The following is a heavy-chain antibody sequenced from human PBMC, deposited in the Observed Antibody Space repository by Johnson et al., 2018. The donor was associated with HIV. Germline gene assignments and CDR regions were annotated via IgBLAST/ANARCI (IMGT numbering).Heavy chain of an antibody. CDR2: SYSGGNT. Sequence: VQLVESGGGLIQPGGSLRLSCAASGFTISSNYLSWVRQAPGKSLEWVSISYSGGNTYYADSVKGRFTISRDISKNTLYLQMNSLRADDTAVYYCARWIQLWVAFDIWGQGTMVTVSS. V-gene: IGHV3-66*03. D-gene: IGHD5-18*01. CDR1: GFTISSNY. J-gene: IGHJ3*02. CDR3: ARWIQLWVAFDI.